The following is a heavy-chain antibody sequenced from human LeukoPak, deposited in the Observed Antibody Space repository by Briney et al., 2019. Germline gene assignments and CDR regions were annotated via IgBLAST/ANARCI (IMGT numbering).Heavy chain of an antibody. CDR2: IKQDGSEK. J-gene: IGHJ4*02. Sequence: PGGSLRLSCAASGFTFSSYWMSWVRQAPGKGLEWVANIKQDGSEKYYVDSVKGRFTISRDNAKNSLYLQMNSLRAEDTAVYYCARDQESIAAAHDYWGQGTLVTVSS. CDR1: GFTFSSYW. D-gene: IGHD6-13*01. CDR3: ARDQESIAAAHDY. V-gene: IGHV3-7*01.